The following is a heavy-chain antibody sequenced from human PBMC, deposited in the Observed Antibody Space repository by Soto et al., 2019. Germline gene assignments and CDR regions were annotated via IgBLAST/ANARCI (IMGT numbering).Heavy chain of an antibody. CDR3: ARRGSYYDSYYGMGV. Sequence: GESLKISFKGSGYSFTSYLISWVRQMPVKGLEWMGRIDPSDSYTNYSPSFQGHVTISADKSISTAYLKWSSLKASDTAMYYCARRGSYYDSYYGMGVGGQGT. V-gene: IGHV5-10-1*01. D-gene: IGHD1-26*01. CDR2: IDPSDSYT. J-gene: IGHJ6*02. CDR1: GYSFTSYL.